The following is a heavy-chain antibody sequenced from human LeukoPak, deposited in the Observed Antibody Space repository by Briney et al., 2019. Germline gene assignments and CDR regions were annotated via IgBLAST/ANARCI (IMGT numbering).Heavy chain of an antibody. Sequence: SCKASGYTFTSYGMHWVRQAPGKGLEWVAFIRYDGSNKYYADSVKGRFTISRDNSKNTLYLQMNSLRAEDTAVYYCAKDQGVTVTTGYNYWGQGTLVTVSS. CDR2: IRYDGSNK. D-gene: IGHD4-17*01. CDR1: GYTFTSYG. J-gene: IGHJ4*02. CDR3: AKDQGVTVTTGYNY. V-gene: IGHV3-30*02.